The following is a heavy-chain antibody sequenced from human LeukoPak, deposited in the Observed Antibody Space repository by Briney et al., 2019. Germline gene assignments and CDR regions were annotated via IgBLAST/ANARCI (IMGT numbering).Heavy chain of an antibody. CDR2: ISYDGSNK. Sequence: PGRSLRLSCAASGFTFSSYAMHWVRQAPGKGLEWVAVISYDGSNKYYADSVKGRFTISRDNSKNTLYPQMNSLRAEDTAVYYCARGTVWFGELLSLDYWGQGTLVTVSS. D-gene: IGHD3-10*01. V-gene: IGHV3-30*04. CDR1: GFTFSSYA. J-gene: IGHJ4*02. CDR3: ARGTVWFGELLSLDY.